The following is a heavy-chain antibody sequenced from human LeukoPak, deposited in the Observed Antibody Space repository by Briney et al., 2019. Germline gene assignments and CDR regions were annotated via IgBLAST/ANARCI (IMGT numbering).Heavy chain of an antibody. CDR2: FDPEDGET. V-gene: IGHV1-24*01. D-gene: IGHD2/OR15-2a*01. CDR3: ATVYGDDLLFEY. J-gene: IGHJ4*02. CDR1: GYTLTELS. Sequence: ASVKVSCKVSGYTLTELSMHWVRQAPGKRLEWMGGFDPEDGETIYAQKFQGRVTMTEDTSTDTAYMELSSLRSEDTAVYYCATVYGDDLLFEYWGQGTLVTVSS.